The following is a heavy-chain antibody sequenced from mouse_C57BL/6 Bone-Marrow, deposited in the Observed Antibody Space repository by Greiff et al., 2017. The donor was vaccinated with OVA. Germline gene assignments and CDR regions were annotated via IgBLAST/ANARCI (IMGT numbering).Heavy chain of an antibody. CDR2: IWSGGST. Sequence: VKLEESGPGLVQPSQSLSITCTVSGFSLTSYGVHWVRQSPGKGLEWLGVIWSGGSTDYNAAFISRLSISKAHSKSQLFFKMNSLEADDTAIYYCARTQEYAMDYWGQGTSVTVSS. D-gene: IGHD3-2*02. CDR1: GFSLTSYG. CDR3: ARTQEYAMDY. V-gene: IGHV2-2*01. J-gene: IGHJ4*01.